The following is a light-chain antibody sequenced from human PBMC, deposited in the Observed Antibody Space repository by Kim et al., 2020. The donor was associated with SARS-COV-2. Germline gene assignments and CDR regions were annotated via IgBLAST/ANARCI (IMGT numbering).Light chain of an antibody. CDR3: QAWDSSVV. CDR2: QDS. V-gene: IGLV3-1*01. CDR1: KLGDKY. Sequence: VSPGQTASITCSGDKLGDKYACWYQQKPGQSPVLVIYQDSKRPSGIPERFSGSNSGNTATLTIGGTQAMDEADYYCQAWDSSVVFGGGTQLTVL. J-gene: IGLJ2*01.